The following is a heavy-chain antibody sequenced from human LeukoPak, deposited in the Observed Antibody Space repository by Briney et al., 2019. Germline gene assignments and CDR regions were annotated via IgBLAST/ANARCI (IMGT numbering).Heavy chain of an antibody. CDR2: FDPEDAEV. Sequence: ASVKVSCKVSGNTLTDLSIHWVRQAPEKGLDWMGGFDPEDAEVIYAEKFQDRVTMTEDPSTDTAYLELSSLRSEDTAVYYCARGTGNFDYWGQGTLVTVSS. CDR3: ARGTGNFDY. V-gene: IGHV1-24*01. D-gene: IGHD4-17*01. CDR1: GNTLTDLS. J-gene: IGHJ4*02.